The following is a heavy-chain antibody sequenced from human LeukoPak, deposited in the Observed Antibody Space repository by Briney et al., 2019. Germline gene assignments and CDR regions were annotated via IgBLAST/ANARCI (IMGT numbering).Heavy chain of an antibody. CDR3: ARDLRYYYGSGSYDGPDY. V-gene: IGHV1-2*02. J-gene: IGHJ4*02. Sequence: ASVKVSCKASGYTFTGYYMHWVRQAPAQGLEWMGWINPNSGGRNYAQRFQGRVTMTRDTSISTAYMELSRLRSDDTAVYYCARDLRYYYGSGSYDGPDYWGQGTLVTVSS. CDR1: GYTFTGYY. CDR2: INPNSGGR. D-gene: IGHD3-10*01.